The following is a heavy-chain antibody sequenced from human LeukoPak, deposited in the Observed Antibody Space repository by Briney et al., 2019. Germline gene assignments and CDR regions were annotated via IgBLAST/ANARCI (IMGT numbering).Heavy chain of an antibody. V-gene: IGHV3-30-3*01. CDR2: ISYDGSNK. J-gene: IGHJ4*02. Sequence: PGGSLRLSCAASGFTFSSYAMPSVPQAPGKGLEWVAAISYDGSNKHYADSVKRRFTISSDNSKNTLYQQMNSLRAEDTAVYYCARGFGELSREQFDYWGQGTLVTVSS. CDR3: ARGFGELSREQFDY. D-gene: IGHD3-10*01. CDR1: GFTFSSYA.